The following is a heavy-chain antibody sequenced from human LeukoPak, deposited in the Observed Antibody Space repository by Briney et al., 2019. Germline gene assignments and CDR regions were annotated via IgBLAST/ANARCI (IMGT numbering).Heavy chain of an antibody. J-gene: IGHJ4*02. CDR3: ARDSVTGSYYPTKFDY. Sequence: SETLSLTCTVSGGPISSSSYYWGWIRQPPGKGLEWIGSIYYSGSTYYNPSLKSRVTISVDTSKNQFSLKLSSVTAADTAVYYCARDSVTGSYYPTKFDYWGQGTLVTVSS. CDR2: IYYSGST. D-gene: IGHD1-26*01. CDR1: GGPISSSSYY. V-gene: IGHV4-39*07.